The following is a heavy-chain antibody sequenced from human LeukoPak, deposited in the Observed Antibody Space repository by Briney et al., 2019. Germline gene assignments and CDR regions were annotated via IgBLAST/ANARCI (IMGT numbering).Heavy chain of an antibody. CDR2: INPNSGGT. CDR3: ASPSVSDYGDYAFDY. CDR1: GYTFTGYY. V-gene: IGHV1-2*02. Sequence: ASVKLSCKASGYTFTGYYMHWVRQAPGQGLEWMGWINPNSGGTNYAQKFQGRVTMTRDTSISTAYMELSRLRSDDTAVYYCASPSVSDYGDYAFDYWGQGTLVTVSS. J-gene: IGHJ4*02. D-gene: IGHD4-17*01.